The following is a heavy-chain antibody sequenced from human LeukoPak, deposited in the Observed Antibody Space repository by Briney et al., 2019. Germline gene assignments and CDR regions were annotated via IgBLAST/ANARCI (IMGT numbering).Heavy chain of an antibody. Sequence: GRSLRLSRATSGFSFSSYAMSSVRQAPGKGLEWVSAMSSSDDGRYYAASVRGRFTISRDTSRSTLYLQINSLRAEHAAVYYRGKGSVTPCRGAFCYPFYFLGQGTLVTVSS. D-gene: IGHD2-15*01. J-gene: IGHJ4*02. CDR2: MSSSDDGR. CDR1: GFSFSSYA. CDR3: GKGSVTPCRGAFCYPFYF. V-gene: IGHV3-23*01.